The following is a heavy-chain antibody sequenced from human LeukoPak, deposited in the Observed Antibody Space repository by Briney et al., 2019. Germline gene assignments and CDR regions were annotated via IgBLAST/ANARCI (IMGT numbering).Heavy chain of an antibody. CDR2: IHHSGST. Sequence: SETLSLTCAVSGYSLRSGYYWGWIRQPPGKGLEWIGSIHHSGSTYYNPSLKSRLTVSVDTSKNQFSLKLSSVTAADTAIYYCGLSKLGIAVAGPIDYWGQGTLVTVSS. CDR3: GLSKLGIAVAGPIDY. J-gene: IGHJ4*01. V-gene: IGHV4-38-2*01. CDR1: GYSLRSGYY. D-gene: IGHD6-19*01.